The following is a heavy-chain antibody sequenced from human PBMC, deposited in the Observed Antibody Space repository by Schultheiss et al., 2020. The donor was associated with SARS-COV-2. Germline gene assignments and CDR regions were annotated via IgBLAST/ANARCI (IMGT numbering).Heavy chain of an antibody. Sequence: TLSLTCTVSGGSISSYYWSWIRQPPGKALEWLARIDWDDDKYYSTSLKTRLTISKDTSKNQVVLTMTNMDPVDTATYYCARSSGTGTVLYYYYGMDVWGQGTTVTVSS. D-gene: IGHD1-1*01. CDR2: IDWDDDK. V-gene: IGHV2-70*11. CDR1: GGSISSYYW. CDR3: ARSSGTGTVLYYYYGMDV. J-gene: IGHJ6*02.